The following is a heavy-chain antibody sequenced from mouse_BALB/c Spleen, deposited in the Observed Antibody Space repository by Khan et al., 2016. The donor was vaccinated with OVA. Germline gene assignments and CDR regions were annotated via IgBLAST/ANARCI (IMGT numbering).Heavy chain of an antibody. V-gene: IGHV1S132*01. CDR1: GYIFTSYW. CDR3: AREEALYYLAS. J-gene: IGHJ2*01. Sequence: QVRLQQSGAELVRPGASVKLSCKTSGYIFTSYWIHWLKQRSGQGLEWIARIYPGTDNTYYNEKLKDKATLTTDKSSSTAYMQLSSLKSEDSAVYFCAREEALYYLASWGQGTTLTVSS. CDR2: IYPGTDNT. D-gene: IGHD3-2*02.